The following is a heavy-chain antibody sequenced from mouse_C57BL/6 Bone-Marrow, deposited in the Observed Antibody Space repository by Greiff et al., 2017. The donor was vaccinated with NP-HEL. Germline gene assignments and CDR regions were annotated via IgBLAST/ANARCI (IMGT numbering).Heavy chain of an antibody. Sequence: EVKLMESGGGLVQPGESLKLSCESNEYEFPSHDMSWVRKTPEKRLELVAAINSDGGSTYYPDTMERRFIISRDNTKKTRYLQMGSLRSEDTALYYCANLLWYPDWYFDVWGTGTTVTVSS. V-gene: IGHV5-2*01. J-gene: IGHJ1*03. D-gene: IGHD2-1*01. CDR1: EYEFPSHD. CDR2: INSDGGST. CDR3: ANLLWYPDWYFDV.